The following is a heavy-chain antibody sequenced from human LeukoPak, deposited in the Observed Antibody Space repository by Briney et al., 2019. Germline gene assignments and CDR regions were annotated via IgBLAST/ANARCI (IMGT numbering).Heavy chain of an antibody. CDR3: ARGGYCSSTSCYRSYYYGMDV. Sequence: PSETLSLTCAVYGGSFSGYYWSWIRQPPGKGLEWIGEINHSGSTTYNPSLKSRGTISVDTSKNQFSLKLSSVTAADTAVYYCARGGYCSSTSCYRSYYYGMDVWGQGTTVTVSS. D-gene: IGHD2-2*02. CDR1: GGSFSGYY. CDR2: INHSGST. J-gene: IGHJ6*02. V-gene: IGHV4-34*01.